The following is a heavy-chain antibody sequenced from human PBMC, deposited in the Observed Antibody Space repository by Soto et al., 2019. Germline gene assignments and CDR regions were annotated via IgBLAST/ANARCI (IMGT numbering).Heavy chain of an antibody. J-gene: IGHJ5*02. CDR2: ISSSSSTI. Sequence: EVQLVESGGGLVQPGGSRRLSCAASGFTFSSYSMNWVRQAPGKGLEWVSYISSSSSTIYYADSVKGRFTISSDNAKNSLYLQMNSLRAEDTAVYYCARHPERIAQIGWFDPWGQGTLVTVSS. D-gene: IGHD6-13*01. CDR3: ARHPERIAQIGWFDP. CDR1: GFTFSSYS. V-gene: IGHV3-48*01.